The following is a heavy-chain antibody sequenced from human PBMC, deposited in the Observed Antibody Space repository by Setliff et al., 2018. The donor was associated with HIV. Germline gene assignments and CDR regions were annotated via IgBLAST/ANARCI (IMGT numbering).Heavy chain of an antibody. D-gene: IGHD4-17*01. CDR2: IDPSNSNT. J-gene: IGHJ4*02. V-gene: IGHV5-10-1*01. CDR3: ARGFYGDYYFDY. CDR1: GYSFTTYW. Sequence: GESLKISCQASGYSFTTYWIGWVRQMPGKGLEWVGRIDPSNSNTNYSPSFQGHVTISADKSISTAYLQWSSLKASDTAMYYCARGFYGDYYFDYWGQGTLVTVSS.